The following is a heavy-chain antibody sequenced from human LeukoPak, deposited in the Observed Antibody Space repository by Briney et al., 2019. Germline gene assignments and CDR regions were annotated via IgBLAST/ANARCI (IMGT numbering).Heavy chain of an antibody. Sequence: GASVKVSCKTSGYSFTSYGISWVRQAPGQGLEWMGWISAYNGNTNYAQKLQGRVTMTTDTSTSTAYMELRSLRSDDTAVYYCASFAYSSSSGRLDYWGQGTLVTVSS. CDR1: GYSFTSYG. CDR3: ASFAYSSSSGRLDY. V-gene: IGHV1-18*01. J-gene: IGHJ4*02. CDR2: ISAYNGNT. D-gene: IGHD6-6*01.